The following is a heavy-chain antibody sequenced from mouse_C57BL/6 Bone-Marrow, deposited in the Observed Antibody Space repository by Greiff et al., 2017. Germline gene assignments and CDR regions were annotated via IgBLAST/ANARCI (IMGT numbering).Heavy chain of an antibody. J-gene: IGHJ3*01. V-gene: IGHV1-59*01. CDR3: ARKGFAY. CDR2: IDPSDSYT. CDR1: GYTFTSYW. Sequence: VQLQQPGAELVRPGPSVKLSCKASGYTFTSYWMHWVKQRPGQGLEWIGVIDPSDSYTNYNQKFKGKATLTVDTSSSTAYMQLSSLTSEDSAVYYCARKGFAYWGQGTLVTVSA.